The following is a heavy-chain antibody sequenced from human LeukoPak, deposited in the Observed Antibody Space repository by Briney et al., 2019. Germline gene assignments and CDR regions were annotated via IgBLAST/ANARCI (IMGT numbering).Heavy chain of an antibody. V-gene: IGHV3-21*01. CDR2: ISSSSSYI. CDR3: AVTIEATADY. D-gene: IGHD1-14*01. J-gene: IGHJ4*02. Sequence: GGSLRLSCAASGFTFSSYSMNWVRQAPGKGLEWVSSISSSSSYIYYADSVKGRFTISGDNAKNSLYLQMNSLRAEDTAVYYCAVTIEATADYWGQGTLVTVSS. CDR1: GFTFSSYS.